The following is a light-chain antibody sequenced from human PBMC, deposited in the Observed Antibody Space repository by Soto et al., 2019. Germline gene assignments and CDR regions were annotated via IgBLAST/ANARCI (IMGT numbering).Light chain of an antibody. Sequence: QPVLTQPPSVSGAPGQTVTISCTGSSSNIGAGFDVYWYQQIPGTAPKLLIYGGNNRPSGVPDRFSASKSGASGSLVITRLQTEDGGDYHCQAFDTSLSVSLFGGGTKLTVL. V-gene: IGLV1-40*01. CDR2: GGN. CDR3: QAFDTSLSVSL. J-gene: IGLJ3*02. CDR1: SSNIGAGFD.